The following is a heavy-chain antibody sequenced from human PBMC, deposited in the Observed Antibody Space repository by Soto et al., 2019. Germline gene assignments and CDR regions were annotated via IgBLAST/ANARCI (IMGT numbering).Heavy chain of an antibody. J-gene: IGHJ4*02. V-gene: IGHV3-74*01. CDR2: INADGSYA. Sequence: GGSLRLSCAASGFTFSSYAMHWVRQVPGKGLVWVSRINADGSYASYADFVKGRFTISRDNSRNTVHLQMNSLSAEDTAVYYCARDTSYYFDNWGQGTLVTVSS. CDR1: GFTFSSYA. CDR3: ARDTSYYFDN.